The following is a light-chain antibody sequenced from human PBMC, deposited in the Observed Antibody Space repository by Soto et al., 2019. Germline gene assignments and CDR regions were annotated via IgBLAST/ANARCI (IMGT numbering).Light chain of an antibody. V-gene: IGKV3D-15*01. CDR2: GAS. Sequence: EIVMTQSPATLSVSPGERATLSCRASQSVSSNLAWYQQNPGQAPRLLIYGASTRATGIPARFSGSGSGTEFTLIIIGVLSEDFAVYYCQDYNKWPLIFGGGTKVDIK. J-gene: IGKJ4*01. CDR3: QDYNKWPLI. CDR1: QSVSSN.